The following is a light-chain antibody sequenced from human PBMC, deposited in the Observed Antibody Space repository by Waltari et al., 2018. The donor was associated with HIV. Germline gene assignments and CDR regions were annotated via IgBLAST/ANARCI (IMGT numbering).Light chain of an antibody. J-gene: IGLJ3*02. V-gene: IGLV2-8*01. Sequence: QSALTQPPSASGSPGPSVTIPCSGTISDVVGSNYVSWYQQYPGKAPKRLIYETTKRPSGVPDRFSGSKSDNTASLTVSGLQAEDEADYYCSAYAGSNNWVFGGGTKLTVL. CDR1: ISDVVGSNY. CDR2: ETT. CDR3: SAYAGSNNWV.